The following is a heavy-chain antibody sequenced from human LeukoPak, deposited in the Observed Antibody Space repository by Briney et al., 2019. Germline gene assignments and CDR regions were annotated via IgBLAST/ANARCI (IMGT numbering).Heavy chain of an antibody. CDR2: IIPIFGTA. V-gene: IGHV1-69*01. CDR3: ASGPHYCSSTSCYPANYYYYMDV. Sequence: ASVKVSCKASGGTFSSYAISWVRQAPGQGLEWMGGIIPIFGTANYAQKFQGRVTITADESTSTAYMELSSLRSEDTAVYYCASGPHYCSSTSCYPANYYYYMDVWGKGTTVTVSS. D-gene: IGHD2-2*01. CDR1: GGTFSSYA. J-gene: IGHJ6*03.